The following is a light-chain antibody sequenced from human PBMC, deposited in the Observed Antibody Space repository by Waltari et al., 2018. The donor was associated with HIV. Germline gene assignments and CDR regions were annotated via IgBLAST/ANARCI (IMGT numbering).Light chain of an antibody. CDR1: SNNVGTYA. CDR2: GDS. CDR3: STWDYSLSAPL. V-gene: IGLV1-36*01. J-gene: IGLJ2*01. Sequence: QSALTQEVSVSGTVGQKVTLSCTGNSNNVGTYAVGWYQQISHGAPKTVMFGDSLPSGIPDGFSGSKSGTTASLTSSGLQPEDDADYYCSTWDYSLSAPLFGGGTKLTVL.